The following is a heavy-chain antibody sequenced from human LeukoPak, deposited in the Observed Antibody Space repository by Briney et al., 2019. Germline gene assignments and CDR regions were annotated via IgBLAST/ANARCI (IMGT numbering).Heavy chain of an antibody. V-gene: IGHV1-69*04. D-gene: IGHD2-15*01. CDR1: GGTFSGYA. J-gene: IGHJ6*02. CDR3: ARDRLDIVVVVANYYYYGMDV. Sequence: WASVKVSCKASGGTFSGYAISWVRQAPGQGLEWMGRIIPILGIANYAQKFQGRVTMTGDKSTTTAYMELSSLRSEDTAVYYCARDRLDIVVVVANYYYYGMDVSGQGTTVTVSS. CDR2: IIPILGIA.